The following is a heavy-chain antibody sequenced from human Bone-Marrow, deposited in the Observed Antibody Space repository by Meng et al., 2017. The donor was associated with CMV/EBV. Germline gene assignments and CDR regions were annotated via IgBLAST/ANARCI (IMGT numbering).Heavy chain of an antibody. CDR3: AREPTGFPNWFDP. D-gene: IGHD4-17*01. V-gene: IGHV4-39*07. CDR1: GGSIGSSNSYH. CDR2: IFYSGTT. J-gene: IGHJ5*02. Sequence: SETLSLTCSVSGGSIGSSNSYHWAWIRQPPGKGMEWIGNIFYSGTTYYNPSLESRVTISLGTSKNQFSLKLTSVTAADTAVYYCAREPTGFPNWFDPWGQGTLVTVSS.